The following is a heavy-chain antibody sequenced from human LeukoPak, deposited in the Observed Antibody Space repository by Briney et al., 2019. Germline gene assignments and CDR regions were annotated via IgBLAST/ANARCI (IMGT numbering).Heavy chain of an antibody. CDR2: IKSKTDGGTT. J-gene: IGHJ4*02. Sequence: GGSLRLSCAASGFTFSNAWMSWVRQAPGKGLEWVGRIKSKTDGGTTDYAAPVKGRFTISRDDSKNTLYLQMNSLKTEDTAVYYCTTDPPPTLLRFLEWLPHWGQGTLVTVSS. V-gene: IGHV3-15*01. CDR1: GFTFSNAW. CDR3: TTDPPPTLLRFLEWLPH. D-gene: IGHD3-3*01.